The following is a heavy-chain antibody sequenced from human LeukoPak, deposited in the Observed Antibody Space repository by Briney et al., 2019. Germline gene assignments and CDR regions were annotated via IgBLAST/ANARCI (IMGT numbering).Heavy chain of an antibody. V-gene: IGHV1-69*01. CDR3: ARDQSRDSGSYDF. Sequence: ASVKVSCKASGGTFSSYGVSWVRQAPGQGLEWMGGINPIFGTEKYPQKFQGRVTITADESKSTAYMELSSLRSEDTAVYYCARDQSRDSGSYDFWGQGTLVTVSS. CDR2: INPIFGTE. D-gene: IGHD1-26*01. J-gene: IGHJ4*02. CDR1: GGTFSSYG.